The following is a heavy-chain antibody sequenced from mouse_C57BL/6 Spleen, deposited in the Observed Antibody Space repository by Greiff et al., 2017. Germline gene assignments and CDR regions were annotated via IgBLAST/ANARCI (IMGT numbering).Heavy chain of an antibody. CDR3: AKRYYDEGEIWFAY. CDR1: GFSLTSYG. J-gene: IGHJ3*01. V-gene: IGHV2-9*01. D-gene: IGHD2-4*01. Sequence: VQLQQSGPGLVAPSQSLSITCTVSGFSLTSYGLDWVRQPPGKGLEWLGVIWGGGSTNYNSAHMSRLSISKDNSKSQVFLKMNRLQTDDTAMYYCAKRYYDEGEIWFAYWGQGTLVTVSA. CDR2: IWGGGST.